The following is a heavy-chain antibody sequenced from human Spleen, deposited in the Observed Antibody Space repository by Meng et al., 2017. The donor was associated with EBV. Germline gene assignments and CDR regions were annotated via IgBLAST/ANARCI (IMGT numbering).Heavy chain of an antibody. J-gene: IGHJ4*02. D-gene: IGHD5-24*01. CDR2: MNPNSSNT. V-gene: IGHV1-8*01. CDR1: GYTFTSYD. Sequence: QGQRVQSGGEVKKPGASVKVSCKASGYTFTSYDINWVRQATGQGLEWMGWMNPNSSNTGYAQKFQGRVTMTRNTSISTAYMELSSLRSEDTAVYNCARGARRRDGYNIDYWGQGTLVTVSS. CDR3: ARGARRRDGYNIDY.